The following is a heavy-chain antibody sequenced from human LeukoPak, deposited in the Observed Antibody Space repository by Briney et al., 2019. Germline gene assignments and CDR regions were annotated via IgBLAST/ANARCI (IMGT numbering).Heavy chain of an antibody. CDR2: IKSKSDGGTT. Sequence: GGSLRLSCAASGFTFSNAWMRWVRQAPGKGLEWVGRIKSKSDGGTTDYAAPVKGRFTISRDDSKNTLYLQMNSLKTEDAAVYYCTTDTAGYNTFDLWGQGTLVTASS. J-gene: IGHJ4*02. V-gene: IGHV3-15*01. CDR1: GFTFSNAW. CDR3: TTDTAGYNTFDL. D-gene: IGHD5-24*01.